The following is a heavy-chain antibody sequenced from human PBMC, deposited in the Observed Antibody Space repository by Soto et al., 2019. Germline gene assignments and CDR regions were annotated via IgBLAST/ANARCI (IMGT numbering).Heavy chain of an antibody. CDR3: ARDFEPPGTIFGVVSTPTDY. D-gene: IGHD3-3*01. CDR2: IWYDGSNK. J-gene: IGHJ4*02. V-gene: IGHV3-33*01. Sequence: QVQLVESGGGVVQPGRSLRLSCAASGFTFSSYGMHWVRQAPGKGLEWVAVIWYDGSNKYYADSVKGRFTISRDNSKNTLYLQMNSLRAEDTAVYYCARDFEPPGTIFGVVSTPTDYWGQGTLVTVSS. CDR1: GFTFSSYG.